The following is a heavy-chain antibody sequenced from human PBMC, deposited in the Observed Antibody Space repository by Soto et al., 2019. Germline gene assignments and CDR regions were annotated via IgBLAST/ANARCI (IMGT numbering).Heavy chain of an antibody. V-gene: IGHV3-21*04. CDR3: ARSSATPNGWRGYGLDV. J-gene: IGHJ6*02. Sequence: GGSLRLSCAASGFTFSRYSMNWVRQAPGKGLEWVSSIDSYSNFIYYADSVKGRFIISRDNAKNSLYLQMNSLRVEDTAVYYCARSSATPNGWRGYGLDVWGQGTTVTVSS. CDR1: GFTFSRYS. CDR2: IDSYSNFI. D-gene: IGHD2-15*01.